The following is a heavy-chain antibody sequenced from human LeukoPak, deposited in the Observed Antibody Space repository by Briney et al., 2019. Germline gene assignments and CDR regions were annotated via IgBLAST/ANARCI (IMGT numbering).Heavy chain of an antibody. J-gene: IGHJ5*02. D-gene: IGHD3-10*01. CDR2: INHSGST. Sequence: SETLSLTCAVYGGSFSGYYWSWIRQPPGKGLEWIGEINHSGSTNYNPSLKSRVTISVDTSKNQFSLKLSSVAAADTAVYYCAAYGSGSYYNNRNWFDHWGQGTLVTVSS. CDR3: AAYGSGSYYNNRNWFDH. CDR1: GGSFSGYY. V-gene: IGHV4-34*01.